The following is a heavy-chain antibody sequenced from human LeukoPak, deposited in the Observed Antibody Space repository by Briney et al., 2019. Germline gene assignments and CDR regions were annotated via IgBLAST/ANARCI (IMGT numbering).Heavy chain of an antibody. D-gene: IGHD5-18*01. CDR3: ARDIGYGRSGFFY. CDR2: IYYSGST. CDR1: GGSISISSYY. J-gene: IGHJ4*02. Sequence: PSETLSLTCTVSGGSISISSYYWGWIRQPPGKGLEWIGSIYYSGSTYYNPSLKSRVTISVDTSKNQFSLKLSSVTAADTAIYYCARDIGYGRSGFFYWGQGTLVTVSS. V-gene: IGHV4-39*07.